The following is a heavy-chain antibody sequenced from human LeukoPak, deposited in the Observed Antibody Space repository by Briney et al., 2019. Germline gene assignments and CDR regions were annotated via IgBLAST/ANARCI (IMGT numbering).Heavy chain of an antibody. CDR1: YA. Sequence: YAMXWVRQAPGXGLEWVSALSGSGGVTYYADSVEGRFTISRDNSKNTLYLQMHSLRAEDTAVYYCANLDAFGIWGPGTMVTVSS. V-gene: IGHV3-23*01. CDR3: ANLDAFGI. J-gene: IGHJ3*02. CDR2: LSGSGGVT.